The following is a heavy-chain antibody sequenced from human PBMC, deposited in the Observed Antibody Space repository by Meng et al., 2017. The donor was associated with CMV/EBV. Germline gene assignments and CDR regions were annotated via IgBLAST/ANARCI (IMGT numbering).Heavy chain of an antibody. Sequence: GGSLRLSCAAPGFTFSSYSMNWVRQAPGKGLEWVANIKQDGSEKYYVDSVKGRFTTSRDNAKNSLYLQMNSLRAEDTAVYYCARERGRMIVVARGFDAFDIWGQGTMVTVSS. J-gene: IGHJ3*02. V-gene: IGHV3-7*01. CDR1: GFTFSSYS. CDR2: IKQDGSEK. D-gene: IGHD3-22*01. CDR3: ARERGRMIVVARGFDAFDI.